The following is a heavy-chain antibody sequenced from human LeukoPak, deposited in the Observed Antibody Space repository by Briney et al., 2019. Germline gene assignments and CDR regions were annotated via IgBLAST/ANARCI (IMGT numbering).Heavy chain of an antibody. Sequence: SGTLSLTCTVSGGSISSSSYYWGWIRQPPGKGLEWIGSIYYSGSTYYNPSLKSRVTISVDTSKNQFSLKLSSLTAADTAVYYCARHAVYAGSGWAFDYWGQGTLVTVSS. CDR1: GGSISSSSYY. D-gene: IGHD6-19*01. J-gene: IGHJ4*02. CDR2: IYYSGST. V-gene: IGHV4-39*07. CDR3: ARHAVYAGSGWAFDY.